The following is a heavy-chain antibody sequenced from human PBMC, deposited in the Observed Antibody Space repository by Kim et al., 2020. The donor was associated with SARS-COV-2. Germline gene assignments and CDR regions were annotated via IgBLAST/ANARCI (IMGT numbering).Heavy chain of an antibody. D-gene: IGHD6-19*01. CDR3: ARHKRYSSGWY. CDR2: AYYIGNT. CDR1: GGSLSSSSYY. Sequence: SETLSLTCTVSGGSLSSSSYYWGWIRQPPGKGLEWIGTAYYIGNTYYNPSLKSRVTISVDTSKNQFSLKLGSVTAADTAVYYCARHKRYSSGWY. V-gene: IGHV4-39*01. J-gene: IGHJ2*01.